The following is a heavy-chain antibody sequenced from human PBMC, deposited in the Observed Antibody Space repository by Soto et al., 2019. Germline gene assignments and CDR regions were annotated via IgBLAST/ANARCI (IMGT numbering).Heavy chain of an antibody. CDR2: IIPIFGTA. Sequence: QVQLVQSGAEVKKPGSSVKVSCKASGGTFSSYAISWVRQAPGQGLEWMGGIIPIFGTANYAQKFQGRVTLTADESTSTAYMELSSLRSEDTAVYYCARVRYFDPSYGMDVWGQGTTVTVSS. J-gene: IGHJ6*02. V-gene: IGHV1-69*01. CDR3: ARVRYFDPSYGMDV. D-gene: IGHD3-9*01. CDR1: GGTFSSYA.